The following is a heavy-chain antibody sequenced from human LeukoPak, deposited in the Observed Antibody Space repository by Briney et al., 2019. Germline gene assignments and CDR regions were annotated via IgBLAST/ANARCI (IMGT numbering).Heavy chain of an antibody. CDR2: IKSKTDGGTT. D-gene: IGHD3-16*02. J-gene: IGHJ4*02. V-gene: IGHV3-15*01. CDR1: GFTFSNAW. CDR3: TTDYYDYVWGSYRYSVAPDY. Sequence: GGSLRLSCAASGFTFSNAWMSWVRQALGKGLEWVGRIKSKTDGGTTDYAAPVKGRFTISRDDSKNTLYLQMNSLKTEDTAVYYCTTDYYDYVWGSYRYSVAPDYWGQGTLVTVSS.